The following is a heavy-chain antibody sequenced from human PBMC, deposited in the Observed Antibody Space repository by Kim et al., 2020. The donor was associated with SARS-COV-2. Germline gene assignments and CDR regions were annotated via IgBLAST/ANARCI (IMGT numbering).Heavy chain of an antibody. V-gene: IGHV1-18*04. D-gene: IGHD2-21*02. J-gene: IGHJ4*02. CDR1: GYTFTSYG. CDR3: ARGRDCGGDCYGFDY. CDR2: ISAYNGNT. Sequence: ASVKVSCKASGYTFTSYGISWVRQAPGQGLEWMGWISAYNGNTNYAQKLQGRVTMTTDTSTSTAYMELRSLRSDDTAVYYCARGRDCGGDCYGFDYWGQGTLVTVSS.